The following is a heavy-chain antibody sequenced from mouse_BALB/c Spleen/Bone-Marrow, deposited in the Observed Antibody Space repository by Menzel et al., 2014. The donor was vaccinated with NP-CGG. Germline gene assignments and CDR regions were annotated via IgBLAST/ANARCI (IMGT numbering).Heavy chain of an antibody. CDR1: GFTFSSYG. D-gene: IGHD1-1*01. V-gene: IGHV5-6-3*01. CDR2: INNNGVST. Sequence: EVQGVESGGGLVQPGGSLKLSCVASGFTFSSYGMSWVRQTPDKRLELVATINNNGVSTYYPDSVKGQFTISRDNAKNTLYLQMSSLKSEDTAMYYRARVYGWYFDVWGAGTTVTVSS. J-gene: IGHJ1*01. CDR3: ARVYGWYFDV.